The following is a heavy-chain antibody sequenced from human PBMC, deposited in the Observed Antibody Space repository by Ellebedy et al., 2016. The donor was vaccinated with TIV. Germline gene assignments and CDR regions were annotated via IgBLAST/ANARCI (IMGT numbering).Heavy chain of an antibody. D-gene: IGHD1-26*01. CDR1: GFTFSDYG. CDR2: INPNTGGT. J-gene: IGHJ4*02. V-gene: IGHV1-2*02. CDR3: ARVPGRSGSYSGLDY. Sequence: GGSLRLXCAASGFTFSDYGMHWVRQAPGQGLEWMGWINPNTGGTNSAQRFQGRVTMTRDMSINTVYMELSSLTSDDTALYYCARVPGRSGSYSGLDYWGQGTLVTVSS.